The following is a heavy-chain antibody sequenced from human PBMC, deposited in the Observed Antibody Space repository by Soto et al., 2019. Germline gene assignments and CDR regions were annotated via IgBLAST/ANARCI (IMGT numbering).Heavy chain of an antibody. CDR2: VSGDASNT. CDR3: ARDVRASGEMFDY. V-gene: IGHV3-23*01. D-gene: IGHD4-17*01. CDR1: GFTFTNYG. J-gene: IGHJ4*02. Sequence: GGSLRLSCAASGFTFTNYGLSWVRQAPGKGLDWVATVSGDASNTHYADSVKGRFTISRDNSKSILFLQMKSLRVEDTAIYYCARDVRASGEMFDYWGQGTLVTVSS.